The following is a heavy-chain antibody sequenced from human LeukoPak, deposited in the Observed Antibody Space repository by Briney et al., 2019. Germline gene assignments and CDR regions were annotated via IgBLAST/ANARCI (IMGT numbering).Heavy chain of an antibody. Sequence: GGSLRLSCAASGFTFSSYAMSWVRQAPGKGLEWVSAISGSGGSTYYADSVKGRFTISRDNSKNTLYLQMNSLRAEDTAVYYCAKDGTDGYNWGRLNWFDPWGQGTLVTVSS. J-gene: IGHJ5*02. D-gene: IGHD5-24*01. CDR2: ISGSGGST. V-gene: IGHV3-23*01. CDR1: GFTFSSYA. CDR3: AKDGTDGYNWGRLNWFDP.